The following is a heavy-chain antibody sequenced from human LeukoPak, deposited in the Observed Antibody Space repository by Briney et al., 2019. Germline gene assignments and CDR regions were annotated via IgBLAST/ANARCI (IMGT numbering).Heavy chain of an antibody. CDR1: GFTFSRYA. D-gene: IGHD3-16*01. Sequence: GGSLKLSCSASGFTFSRYAMLWVRQAPGKGLEYVSAISTSGGSTYYADSVKGRFTISRDNSKNTLYLQMSSLRDEDTAVYYCVGGFYWGQGTLVTVSS. J-gene: IGHJ4*02. V-gene: IGHV3-64D*06. CDR2: ISTSGGST. CDR3: VGGFY.